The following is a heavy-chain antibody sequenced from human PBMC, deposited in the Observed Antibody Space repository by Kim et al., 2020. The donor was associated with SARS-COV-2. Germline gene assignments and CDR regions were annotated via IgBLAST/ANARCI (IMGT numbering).Heavy chain of an antibody. CDR2: IIPIFGTA. Sequence: SVKVSCKASGGTFSSYAISWVRQAPGQGLEWMGGIIPIFGTANYAQKFQGRVTITADESTSTAYMELSSLRSEDTAVYYCARDISSGYSNWFDPWGQGTLVTVSS. V-gene: IGHV1-69*13. CDR1: GGTFSSYA. D-gene: IGHD3-22*01. J-gene: IGHJ5*02. CDR3: ARDISSGYSNWFDP.